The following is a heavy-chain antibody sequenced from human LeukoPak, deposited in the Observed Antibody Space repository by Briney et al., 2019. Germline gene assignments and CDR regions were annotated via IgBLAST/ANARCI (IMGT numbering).Heavy chain of an antibody. CDR1: GGSVSRNTAA. D-gene: IGHD3-16*01. V-gene: IGHV6-1*01. Sequence: SQTLSLTCAISGGSVSRNTAAWNWIRQSPSGGLEWLGRTYFRSKWYNDYALSVKSRIDIKPDTSKNQFSLQLNSVTPEDTAVYYCAKERGMGAFDIWGQGTMVTVSS. CDR3: AKERGMGAFDI. CDR2: TYFRSKWYN. J-gene: IGHJ3*02.